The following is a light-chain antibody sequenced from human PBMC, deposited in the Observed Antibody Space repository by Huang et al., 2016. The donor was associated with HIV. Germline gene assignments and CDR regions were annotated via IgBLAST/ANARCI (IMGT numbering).Light chain of an antibody. CDR3: QQRRSWRLT. V-gene: IGKV3-11*01. CDR2: DGS. CDR1: QTIGTY. J-gene: IGKJ4*01. Sequence: EVVLTQSPPTLSLFPGETATLSCRASQTIGTYVAWYQQRPGQGPRLLIYDGSNRAAGVPARISGAGSGTTFTLSISGLESEDFGVYYCQQRRSWRLTFGGGTKVEV.